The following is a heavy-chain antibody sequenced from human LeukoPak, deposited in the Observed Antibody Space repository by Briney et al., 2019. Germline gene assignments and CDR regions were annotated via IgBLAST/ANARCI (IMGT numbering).Heavy chain of an antibody. CDR3: ARDRSGVPDY. CDR2: INPSGGST. CDR1: GYTFTSCY. V-gene: IGHV1-46*01. Sequence: GASVKVSCKASGYTFTSCYMHWVRQAPGQGLEWMGIINPSGGSTSYAQKFQGRVTMTRDTSTSTVYMELSSLRSEDAAVYYCARDRSGVPDYWGQGTLVTVSS. J-gene: IGHJ4*02. D-gene: IGHD3-10*01.